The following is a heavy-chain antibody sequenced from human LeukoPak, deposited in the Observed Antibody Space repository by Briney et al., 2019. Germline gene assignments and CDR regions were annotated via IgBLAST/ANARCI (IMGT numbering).Heavy chain of an antibody. CDR1: GDSISNGGYY. CDR2: IYDSGTT. V-gene: IGHV4-31*03. CDR3: ARGGDRRGFDY. Sequence: SETLSLTCTVSGDSISNGGYYWSWIRLHPGKGQEWVGYIYDSGTTYYSPALQSRVSISVDTSDNKFSLKLKSLTAADTAVYYCARGGDRRGFDYWGQGTLVTVSS. J-gene: IGHJ4*02. D-gene: IGHD1-14*01.